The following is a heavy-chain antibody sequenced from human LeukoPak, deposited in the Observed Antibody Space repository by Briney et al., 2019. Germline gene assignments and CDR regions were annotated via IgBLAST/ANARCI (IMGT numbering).Heavy chain of an antibody. V-gene: IGHV4-39*01. CDR2: IYYSGST. CDR1: GGSISSSSYY. D-gene: IGHD2-21*02. J-gene: IGHJ5*02. Sequence: KPSETLSLTCTVSGGSISSSSYYWGWIRQPPGKGLEWVGSIYYSGSTYYNPSLKSRVTISVDTSKNQFSLKLSSVTAADTAVYYCARFVVVTADNWFDPWGQGALVTVSS. CDR3: ARFVVVTADNWFDP.